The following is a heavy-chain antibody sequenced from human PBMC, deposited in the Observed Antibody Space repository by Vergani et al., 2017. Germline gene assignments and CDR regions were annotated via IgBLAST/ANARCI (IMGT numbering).Heavy chain of an antibody. D-gene: IGHD4/OR15-4a*01. J-gene: IGHJ2*01. Sequence: QLQLQESGPGLVKPSGTLSLTCAVSGGSISSSNWWSWVRQPPGKGLEWIGEIYHSGSTNYNPSLKSRVTISVDKSKNQFSLKLSSVTATDTAVYYCARRGVSSRLTYWYFDLWGRGTLVTVSS. CDR3: ARRGVSSRLTYWYFDL. CDR2: IYHSGST. CDR1: GGSISSSNW. V-gene: IGHV4-4*02.